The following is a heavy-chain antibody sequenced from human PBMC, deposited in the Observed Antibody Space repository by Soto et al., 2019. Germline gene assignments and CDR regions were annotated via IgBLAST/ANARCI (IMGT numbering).Heavy chain of an antibody. J-gene: IGHJ4*02. CDR1: GGTFSSYA. CDR2: IIPIFGTA. CDR3: ATVVNRYSSSWLYFDY. D-gene: IGHD6-13*01. Sequence: QVQLVQSGAEVKKPGSSVKVSCKASGGTFSSYAISWVRQAPGQGLEWMGGIIPIFGTANYAQKFQGRVTITADESTSTAYMELSSLRSEDTAVYYCATVVNRYSSSWLYFDYWGQGTLVTVSS. V-gene: IGHV1-69*01.